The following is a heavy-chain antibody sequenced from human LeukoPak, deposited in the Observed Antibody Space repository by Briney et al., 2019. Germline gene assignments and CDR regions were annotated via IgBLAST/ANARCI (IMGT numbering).Heavy chain of an antibody. V-gene: IGHV1-2*06. Sequence: ASVKVSCKASGYTFTGYYMHWVRQAPRQGLEWMGRINPNSGGTNYAQKFQGRVTMTRDTSISTAYMELSRLRSDDTAVYYCARDLPYTTGTEFDYWGQGTLVTVSS. CDR3: ARDLPYTTGTEFDY. D-gene: IGHD1-1*01. CDR2: INPNSGGT. CDR1: GYTFTGYY. J-gene: IGHJ4*02.